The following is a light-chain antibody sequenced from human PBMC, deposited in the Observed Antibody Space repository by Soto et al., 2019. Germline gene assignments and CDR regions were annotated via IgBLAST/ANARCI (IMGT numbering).Light chain of an antibody. CDR3: QQPNSYPVT. CDR2: AAS. J-gene: IGKJ4*01. Sequence: DIQMTQSPASLSASVGDRVTITCRASQNINIYLNWYQQRAGKAPRLLIYAASKLQSGVPSRFSGSTSGTDFTLTISSLQPEDFATYYCQQPNSYPVTFGGGTKVDIK. CDR1: QNINIY. V-gene: IGKV1-39*01.